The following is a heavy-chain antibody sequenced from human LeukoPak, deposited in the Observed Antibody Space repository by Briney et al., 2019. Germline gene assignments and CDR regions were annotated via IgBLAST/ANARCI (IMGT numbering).Heavy chain of an antibody. J-gene: IGHJ5*02. Sequence: GSSVKVSCKASGGTFSSYAISWVRQAPGQGLEWMGWISAYNGNTNYAQKLQGRVTMTTDTSTSTAYMELRSLRSDDTAVYYCTRGGPVVTPIYWFDPWGQGTLVTVSS. CDR1: GGTFSSYA. CDR3: TRGGPVVTPIYWFDP. V-gene: IGHV1-18*01. CDR2: ISAYNGNT. D-gene: IGHD4-23*01.